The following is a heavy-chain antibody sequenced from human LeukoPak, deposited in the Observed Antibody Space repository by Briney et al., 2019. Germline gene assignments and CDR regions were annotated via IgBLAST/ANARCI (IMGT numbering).Heavy chain of an antibody. CDR1: GYDFTSVG. D-gene: IGHD6-19*01. Sequence: GASVKVSCKASGYDFTSVGITWVRRAPGQGLEWMGWIGPYNGNTRYAQKFQGRVAMTTDTSTTTAYMELRGLRFNDTAVYYCARAGPGSGWYFDYWGQGTLVTVSS. J-gene: IGHJ4*02. CDR3: ARAGPGSGWYFDY. V-gene: IGHV1-18*01. CDR2: IGPYNGNT.